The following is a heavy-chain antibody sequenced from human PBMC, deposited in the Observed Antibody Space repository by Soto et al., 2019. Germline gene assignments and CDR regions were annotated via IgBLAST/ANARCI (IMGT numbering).Heavy chain of an antibody. D-gene: IGHD2-15*01. CDR3: AKDQVRVMVAAAFGY. J-gene: IGHJ4*02. CDR2: ISYDGSNK. Sequence: QVQLVESGGGVVQPGRSLRLSCAASGFTFSSYGMHWVRQAPGKGLEWVAVISYDGSNKYYADSVKGRFTISRDNSKNTLYLQMNSLRAEATAVYYCAKDQVRVMVAAAFGYWGQGTLVTVSS. V-gene: IGHV3-30*18. CDR1: GFTFSSYG.